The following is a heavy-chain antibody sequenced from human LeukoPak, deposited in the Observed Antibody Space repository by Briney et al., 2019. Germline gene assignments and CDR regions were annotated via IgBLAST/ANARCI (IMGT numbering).Heavy chain of an antibody. CDR3: ARAAIGYYMDV. CDR2: IYTSGST. CDR1: GGSISSGGYY. J-gene: IGHJ6*03. Sequence: PSETLSLTCTVSGGSISSGGYYWSWIRQPAGKGLEWIGRIYTSGSTNYNPSLKSRVTMSVDTSKNQFSLKLSSVTAADTAVYYCARAAIGYYMDVWGKGTTVTVSS. D-gene: IGHD2-21*01. V-gene: IGHV4-61*02.